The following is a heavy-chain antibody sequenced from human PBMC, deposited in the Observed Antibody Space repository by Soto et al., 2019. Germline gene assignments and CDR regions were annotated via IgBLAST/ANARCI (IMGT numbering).Heavy chain of an antibody. CDR3: ASERGYCSGGSCHGGAFDI. CDR1: GGSISSSSYY. J-gene: IGHJ3*02. Sequence: SETLSLTCTVSGGSISSSSYYWGWIRQPPGKGLEWIGSIYYSGSTYYNPSLKSRVTISVDTSKNQFSLKLSSVTAADTAVYYCASERGYCSGGSCHGGAFDIWGQGTMVTVSS. CDR2: IYYSGST. V-gene: IGHV4-39*01. D-gene: IGHD2-15*01.